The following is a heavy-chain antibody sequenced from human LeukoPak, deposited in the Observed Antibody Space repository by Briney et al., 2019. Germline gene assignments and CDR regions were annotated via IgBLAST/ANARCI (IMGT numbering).Heavy chain of an antibody. J-gene: IGHJ6*04. Sequence: GGSLRLSCAASGFTFSSYSMNWVRQAPGKGLEWVSSISSSSSYIYYADSVKARFTISRDNAKNSLYLQMNSLRAEDTAVYYCARGDYSSSFYYYYGMDVWGKGTTVTVSS. V-gene: IGHV3-21*01. CDR3: ARGDYSSSFYYYYGMDV. D-gene: IGHD6-13*01. CDR2: ISSSSSYI. CDR1: GFTFSSYS.